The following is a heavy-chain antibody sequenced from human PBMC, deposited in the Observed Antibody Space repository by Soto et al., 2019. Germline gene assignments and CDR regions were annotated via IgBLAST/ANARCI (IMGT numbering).Heavy chain of an antibody. CDR2: TTGSGGTA. V-gene: IGHV3-23*01. CDR1: ILSFDIYA. Sequence: EVQLLESGGGLVQPGGSLRLSCAASILSFDIYAMSWVRQAPGKGLEWVSATTGSGGTAYYAGSVKGRFTISRDNSKNTLYLQMDSLRAEDTAVYYCAKHSGYDHYYCMDVWGQGTTVTVSS. CDR3: AKHSGYDHYYCMDV. J-gene: IGHJ6*02. D-gene: IGHD5-12*01.